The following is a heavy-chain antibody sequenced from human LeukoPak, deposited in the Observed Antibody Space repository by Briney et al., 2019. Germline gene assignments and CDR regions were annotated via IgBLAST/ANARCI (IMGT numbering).Heavy chain of an antibody. CDR2: ISRNSNYI. Sequence: GGSLRLSCAASGFTFSSYSMNWVRQAPGKGLEWVSSISRNSNYIYYADSVKGRFTISRDNAKNSLYLQMSSLRAEDTVVYYCAKEVAAAVNYWGRGTQVTVSS. CDR3: AKEVAAAVNY. CDR1: GFTFSSYS. D-gene: IGHD6-13*01. V-gene: IGHV3-21*01. J-gene: IGHJ4*02.